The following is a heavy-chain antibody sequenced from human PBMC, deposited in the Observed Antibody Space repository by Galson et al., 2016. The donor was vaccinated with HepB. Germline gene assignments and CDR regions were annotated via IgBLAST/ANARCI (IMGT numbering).Heavy chain of an antibody. CDR3: AKCDTPVTDCNIFDS. CDR2: ISGSGGGT. V-gene: IGHV3-23*01. D-gene: IGHD4-11*01. J-gene: IGHJ5*01. CDR1: GFTFRSHA. Sequence: SLRLSCAVSGFTFRSHAMSWVRQAPGKGLEWVSTISGSGGGTLYADSVKGRLTISRDNSKHTLYLQMISLRAEDTAMYYCAKCDTPVTDCNIFDSWGQGTLVIVSS.